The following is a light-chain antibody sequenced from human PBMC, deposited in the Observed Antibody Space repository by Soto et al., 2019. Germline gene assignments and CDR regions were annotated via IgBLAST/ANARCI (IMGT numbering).Light chain of an antibody. CDR3: SSYTSSSTLV. V-gene: IGLV2-14*01. CDR2: EVS. J-gene: IGLJ1*01. CDR1: SSDVGGYNY. Sequence: SVLTQPASVSGSPGQSITISCTGSSSDVGGYNYVSWYQQHPGKAPRLMISEVSNRPSRVSNRFSGSKSGNTASLTISGLQAEDEADYYCSSYTSSSTLVFGTGTKVTV.